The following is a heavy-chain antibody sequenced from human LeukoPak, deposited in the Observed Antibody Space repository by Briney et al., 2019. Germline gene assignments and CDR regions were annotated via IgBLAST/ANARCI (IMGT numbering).Heavy chain of an antibody. J-gene: IGHJ4*02. CDR2: ISYGVTT. D-gene: IGHD1-26*01. CDR1: GGSISSSSYY. V-gene: IGHV4-39*01. CDR3: ARHLRGASIYFDY. Sequence: SETLSLTCTVSGGSISSSSYYWAWVRQPPGKGLEWIGSISYGVTTYYNPSRKSRVTISVDTSKNQFSLKLSSMTAADTAVYYCARHLRGASIYFDYWGQGTLVTVSS.